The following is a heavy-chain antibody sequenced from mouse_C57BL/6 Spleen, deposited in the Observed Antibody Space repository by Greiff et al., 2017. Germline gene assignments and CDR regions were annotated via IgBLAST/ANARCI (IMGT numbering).Heavy chain of an antibody. CDR1: GYTFTSYW. D-gene: IGHD1-1*01. V-gene: IGHV1-64*01. Sequence: VQLQQSGAELVKPGASVKLSCKASGYTFTSYWMHWVKQRPGQGLEWIGMIHPNSGSTNYNEKFKSKATLTVDKSSSTAYMLLSSLSSEDSAVYYCARSVGDYYGSSFAYWGQGTLVTVSA. J-gene: IGHJ3*01. CDR3: ARSVGDYYGSSFAY. CDR2: IHPNSGST.